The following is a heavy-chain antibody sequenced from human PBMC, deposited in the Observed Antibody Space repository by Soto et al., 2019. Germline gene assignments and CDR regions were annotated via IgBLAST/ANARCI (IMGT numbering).Heavy chain of an antibody. J-gene: IGHJ6*02. CDR2: ISSSGSTI. Sequence: GGSLRLSCAASGFTFSSYGMNCVRQAPGKGLEWVSYISSSGSTIYYADSVKGRFTISRDNAKNSLYLQMNSLRAEDTAVYYCARGLYYYYGMDVWGQGTTVTVSS. V-gene: IGHV3-48*04. CDR3: ARGLYYYYGMDV. CDR1: GFTFSSYG.